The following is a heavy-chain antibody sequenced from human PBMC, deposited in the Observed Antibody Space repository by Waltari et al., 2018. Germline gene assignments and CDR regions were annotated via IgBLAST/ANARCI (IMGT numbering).Heavy chain of an antibody. D-gene: IGHD2-15*01. CDR2: ISPNRGGT. CDR1: GYTFTDWY. CDR3: AKGGDCNGGSCNFDY. Sequence: QVQLVQSGAEVKKPGASVKVSCKASGYTFTDWYMYCVRQAPGQGLEWMGRISPNRGGTNYAQKFQGRGTMTRDTAISTADMERSRLTSDDTAGYYCAKGGDCNGGSCNFDYWGQGTVVTVSS. V-gene: IGHV1-2*06. J-gene: IGHJ4*02.